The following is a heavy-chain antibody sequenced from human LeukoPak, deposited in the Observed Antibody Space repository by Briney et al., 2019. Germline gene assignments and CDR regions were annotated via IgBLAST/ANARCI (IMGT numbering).Heavy chain of an antibody. V-gene: IGHV3-9*01. CDR2: ISWNSGSI. CDR1: GFTFDDYA. Sequence: GRSLRLSCAASGFTFDDYAMHWVRQAPGKGLEWVSGISWNSGSIGYADSVKGRFTISRDNAKNSLYLQMNSLRAEDTALYYCAKDIAEGGGLDYYGMDVWGQGTTVTVSS. D-gene: IGHD3-16*01. CDR3: AKDIAEGGGLDYYGMDV. J-gene: IGHJ6*02.